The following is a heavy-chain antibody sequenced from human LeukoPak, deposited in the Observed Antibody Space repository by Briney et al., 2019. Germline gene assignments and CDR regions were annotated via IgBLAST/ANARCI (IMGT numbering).Heavy chain of an antibody. Sequence: KPSETLSLTCTVSGASLSSNNFYWGWIRQPPGKGLEWIGSVYSTGGTHYNPSLKGRATTSLDTSRNQFSLTLISVTAAGTAVYFCARRIHSGNWLYYFDSWGQGTLVPVSS. CDR2: VYSTGGT. D-gene: IGHD3-9*01. CDR1: GASLSSNNFY. J-gene: IGHJ4*02. CDR3: ARRIHSGNWLYYFDS. V-gene: IGHV4-39*01.